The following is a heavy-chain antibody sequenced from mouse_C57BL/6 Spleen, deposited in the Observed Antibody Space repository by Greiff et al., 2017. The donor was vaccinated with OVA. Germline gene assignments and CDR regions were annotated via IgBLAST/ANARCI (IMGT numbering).Heavy chain of an antibody. V-gene: IGHV6-3*01. CDR2: IRLKSDNYAT. CDR1: GFTFSNYW. CDR3: TVSSSYGYFDV. J-gene: IGHJ1*03. Sequence: EVQGVESGGGLVQPGGSMKLSCVASGFTFSNYWMNWVRQSPEKGLEWVAQIRLKSDNYATHYAESVKGRFTISRDDCKSSVYLQKNNLRAEDTGIDYCTVSSSYGYFDVWGTGTTVTVSS. D-gene: IGHD1-1*01.